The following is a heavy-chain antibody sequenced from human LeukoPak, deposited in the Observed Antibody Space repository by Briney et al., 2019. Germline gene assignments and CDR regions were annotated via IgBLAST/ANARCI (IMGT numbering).Heavy chain of an antibody. CDR2: INHSGST. CDR1: GGSFSGYY. CDR3: ARDNGRDAFDI. D-gene: IGHD1-14*01. Sequence: SETLSLTCAVYGGSFSGYYWSWIRQPPGKGLEWIGEINHSGSTNYNPSLKSRVTISVDTSKNQFSLKLSSVTAADTAVYYCARDNGRDAFDIWGQGTMVTVSS. J-gene: IGHJ3*02. V-gene: IGHV4-34*01.